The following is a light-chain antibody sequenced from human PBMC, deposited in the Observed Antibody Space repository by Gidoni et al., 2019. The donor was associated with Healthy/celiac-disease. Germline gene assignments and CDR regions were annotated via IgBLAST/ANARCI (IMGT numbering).Light chain of an antibody. J-gene: IGKJ1*01. Sequence: EIVLTQSPGTLSLSLGERATLSCRASQSVSSSYLAWYQQKPGQAPRLLIYGASSRATGIPDRFSGSGSGTDFTLTISRLEPEDFAVYYCQQYGSSSWTFGQGTKVEIK. CDR2: GAS. CDR3: QQYGSSSWT. V-gene: IGKV3-20*01. CDR1: QSVSSSY.